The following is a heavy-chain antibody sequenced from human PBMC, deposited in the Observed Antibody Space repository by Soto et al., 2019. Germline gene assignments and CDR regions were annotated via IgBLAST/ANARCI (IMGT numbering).Heavy chain of an antibody. V-gene: IGHV1-69*02. CDR3: ASSNAANWFAP. D-gene: IGHD6-25*01. J-gene: IGHJ5*02. Sequence: SVKFGCEACGGTFSSYTISWVRQAPGQGLEWMGRIIPILGIANYAQKFQGRVTITADKSTSTAYMELSSLRSEDTAVYYCASSNAANWFAPWGQGTLVPVSS. CDR2: IIPILGIA. CDR1: GGTFSSYT.